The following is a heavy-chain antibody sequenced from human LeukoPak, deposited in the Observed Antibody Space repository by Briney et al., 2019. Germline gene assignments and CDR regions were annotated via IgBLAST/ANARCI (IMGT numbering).Heavy chain of an antibody. CDR2: ISSSGGNT. CDR1: GFTFSNYA. D-gene: IGHD6-19*01. Sequence: GGSLRLSCAASGFTFSNYAMSWVRQAPGKGLEWVSAISSSGGNTYYADSVKGRFTISRDNAKNSLYLQMNSLRAEDMALYYCAKDSSSGPYYYYMDVWGKGTTVTVSS. V-gene: IGHV3-23*01. J-gene: IGHJ6*03. CDR3: AKDSSSGPYYYYMDV.